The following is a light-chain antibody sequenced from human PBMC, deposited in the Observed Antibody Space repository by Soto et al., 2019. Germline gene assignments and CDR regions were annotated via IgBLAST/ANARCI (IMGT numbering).Light chain of an antibody. V-gene: IGLV2-14*01. Sequence: QSVLTQPASVSGSPGQSITISCTGTSSDVGGYSYVSWYQQHPDKAPKLMIYEVSNRPSGVSNRFSGSKSGNTASLTISGLQAEDEADYYCSSYTSSTTLYVFGTGTKVTVL. CDR1: SSDVGGYSY. J-gene: IGLJ1*01. CDR3: SSYTSSTTLYV. CDR2: EVS.